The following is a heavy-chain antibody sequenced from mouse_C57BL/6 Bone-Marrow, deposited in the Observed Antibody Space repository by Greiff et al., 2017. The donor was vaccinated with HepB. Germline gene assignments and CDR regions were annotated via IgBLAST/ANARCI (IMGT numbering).Heavy chain of an antibody. Sequence: QVQLQQPGAELVMPGASVKLSCKASGYTFTSYWMHWVKQRPGQGLEWIGEIDPSDSYTNYNKKFKGKSTLTVDKSSSTAYMQLSSLTSEDSAVYYRARDYYGSNYVRFAYWGQGTLVTVSA. CDR3: ARDYYGSNYVRFAY. V-gene: IGHV1-69*01. D-gene: IGHD1-1*01. CDR1: GYTFTSYW. J-gene: IGHJ3*01. CDR2: IDPSDSYT.